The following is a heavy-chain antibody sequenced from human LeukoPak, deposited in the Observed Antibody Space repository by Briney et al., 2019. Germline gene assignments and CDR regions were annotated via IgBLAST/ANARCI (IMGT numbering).Heavy chain of an antibody. Sequence: PGGSLRLSCAASGFTFSSYSMNWVRQAPGKGLEWVSYISSSSSTIYYADSVKGRFTISRDNAKNSLYLQMNSLRAEDTAVYYCARWGRKYCSSTSCSSNYYYYYMDVWGKGTTVTVSS. CDR3: ARWGRKYCSSTSCSSNYYYYYMDV. CDR1: GFTFSSYS. CDR2: ISSSSSTI. D-gene: IGHD2-2*01. V-gene: IGHV3-48*01. J-gene: IGHJ6*03.